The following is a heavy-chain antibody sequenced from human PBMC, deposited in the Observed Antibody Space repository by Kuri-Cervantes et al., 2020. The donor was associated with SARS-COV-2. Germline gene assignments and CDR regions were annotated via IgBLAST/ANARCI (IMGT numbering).Heavy chain of an antibody. J-gene: IGHJ3*02. D-gene: IGHD3-10*01. CDR1: GFTFSSYW. CDR3: ARTTYGSGSYWDDAFDI. CDR2: IKQDGSEK. V-gene: IGHV3-7*01. Sequence: GESLKISCAASGFTFSSYWMSWVRQAPGKGLEWVANIKQDGSEKYYVDSEKGRFTISRDNAKNSLYLQMNSLRAEDTAVYYCARTTYGSGSYWDDAFDIWGQGTMVTVSS.